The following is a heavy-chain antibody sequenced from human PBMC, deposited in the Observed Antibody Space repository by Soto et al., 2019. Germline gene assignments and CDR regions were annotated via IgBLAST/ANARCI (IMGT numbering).Heavy chain of an antibody. Sequence: AXSVKVSCKTSVYTFSDYGISWVRQAPGQGLEWMGWISAKNGNTNFAQKFRGRVSMTTDTSTSTVYMELRSLNPDDTAVYYCAREPPETPPDYWGQGTLVTVSS. V-gene: IGHV1-18*01. CDR2: ISAKNGNT. CDR3: AREPPETPPDY. CDR1: VYTFSDYG. J-gene: IGHJ4*02.